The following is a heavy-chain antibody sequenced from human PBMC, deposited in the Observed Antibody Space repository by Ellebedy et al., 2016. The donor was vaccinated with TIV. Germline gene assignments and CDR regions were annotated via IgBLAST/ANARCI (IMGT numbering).Heavy chain of an antibody. V-gene: IGHV1-2*02. CDR2: IKLKNGDT. J-gene: IGHJ4*02. CDR3: ARDPESLEVADF. Sequence: ASVKVSXXASGYTFTGYYIHWVRQAPGQGLEWMAWIKLKNGDTRYAQKFQDKVTLTRDTSINTAYMELRRLTSDDTAVYYCARDPESLEVADFWGQGTLVTVSS. CDR1: GYTFTGYY.